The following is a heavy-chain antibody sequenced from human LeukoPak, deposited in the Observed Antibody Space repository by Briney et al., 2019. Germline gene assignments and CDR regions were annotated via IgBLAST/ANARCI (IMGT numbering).Heavy chain of an antibody. CDR3: ARRQYYYDSSGYYSSVAAFDI. CDR1: GYSFTSYW. J-gene: IGHJ3*02. D-gene: IGHD3-22*01. CDR2: IYPGDSDT. V-gene: IGHV5-51*01. Sequence: GESLKISRKGSGYSFTSYWIGWVRQMPGKGLEWMGIIYPGDSDTRYSPSFQGQVTISADKSIGTAYLQWSSLKASDTAMYYCARRQYYYDSSGYYSSVAAFDIWGQGTMVTVSS.